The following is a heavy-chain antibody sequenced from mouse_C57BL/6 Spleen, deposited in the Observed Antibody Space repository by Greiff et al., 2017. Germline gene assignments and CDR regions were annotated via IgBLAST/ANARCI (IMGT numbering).Heavy chain of an antibody. CDR2: IDPETGGT. CDR1: GYTFTDYE. CDR3: TRSRY. Sequence: QVHVKQSGAELVRPGASVTLSCKASGYTFTDYEMHWVKQTPVHGLEWIGAIDPETGGTAYNQKFKGKAILTADKSSSTAYMELRSLTSEDSAVYYCTRSRYWGQGTLVTVSA. V-gene: IGHV1-15*01. J-gene: IGHJ3*01.